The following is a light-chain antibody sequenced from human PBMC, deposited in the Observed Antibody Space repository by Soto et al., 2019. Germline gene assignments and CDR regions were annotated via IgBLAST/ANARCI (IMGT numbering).Light chain of an antibody. Sequence: DIQMTQSPSSVSASVGDRVTITCRASEDIRTWLAWYQQKPGKAPKLLIYAASSLQSGVPSRFSGSGSGTDFTLTISSLQPEDFATYFCQQTRRFPVTFGQGTALEI. CDR3: QQTRRFPVT. CDR2: AAS. V-gene: IGKV1D-12*01. CDR1: EDIRTW. J-gene: IGKJ5*01.